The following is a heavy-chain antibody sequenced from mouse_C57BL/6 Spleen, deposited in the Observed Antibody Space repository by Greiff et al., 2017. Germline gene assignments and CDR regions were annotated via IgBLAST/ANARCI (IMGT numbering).Heavy chain of an antibody. CDR1: GYTFTSYW. V-gene: IGHV1-53*01. CDR3: AGDGYDEEFAY. CDR2: INPSNGGT. Sequence: QVHVKQPGTELVKPGASVKLSCKASGYTFTSYWMHWVKQRPGQGLEWIGNINPSNGGTNYNEKFKSKATLTVDKSSSTAYMQLSSLTSEDSAVYYCAGDGYDEEFAYWGQGTLVTVSA. J-gene: IGHJ3*01. D-gene: IGHD2-2*01.